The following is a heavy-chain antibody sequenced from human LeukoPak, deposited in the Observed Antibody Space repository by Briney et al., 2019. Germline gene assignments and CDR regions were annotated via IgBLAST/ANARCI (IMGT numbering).Heavy chain of an antibody. CDR2: IKQDGSEK. V-gene: IGHV3-7*03. D-gene: IGHD6-19*01. CDR1: GFTFSSYW. J-gene: IGHJ3*02. CDR3: ARSSGWYGDDAFDI. Sequence: GGSLRLSCAASGFTFSSYWMSWIRQAPGKGLEWVANIKQDGSEKYYVDSVKGRFTVSRDNAKNSLYLQMNSLRAEDTAVYYCARSSGWYGDDAFDIWGQGTMVTVS.